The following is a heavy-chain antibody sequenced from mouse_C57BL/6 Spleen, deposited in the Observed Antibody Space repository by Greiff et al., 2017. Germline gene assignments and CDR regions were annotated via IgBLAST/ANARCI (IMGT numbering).Heavy chain of an antibody. V-gene: IGHV5-9*04. CDR2: ISGGGGNT. CDR1: GFTFSSYT. CDR3: SRQEGSFCAIDY. Sequence: EVKLVESGGGLVKPGGSLKLSCAASGFTFSSYTMSWVRQTPEKRLEWVATISGGGGNTYYPDSVKGRFTISRDNATNTPYLQKSRLRTEDTAVYYGSRQEGSFCAIDYWGQGTSVTVSS. J-gene: IGHJ4*01.